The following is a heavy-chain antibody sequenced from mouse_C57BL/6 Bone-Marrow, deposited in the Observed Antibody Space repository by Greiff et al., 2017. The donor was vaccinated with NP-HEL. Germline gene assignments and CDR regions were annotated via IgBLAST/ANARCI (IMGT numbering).Heavy chain of an antibody. CDR1: GYTFTSYW. Sequence: QVQLQQPGAELVMPGASVKLSCKASGYTFTSYWMHWVKQRPGQGLEWIGEIDPSDSYTNYNQKFKGKSTLTVDKSSSTAYMQLSSLTSEDSAVYYCARWGGWDSYFDYWGQGTTLTVSS. CDR3: ARWGGWDSYFDY. D-gene: IGHD4-1*01. V-gene: IGHV1-69*01. J-gene: IGHJ2*01. CDR2: IDPSDSYT.